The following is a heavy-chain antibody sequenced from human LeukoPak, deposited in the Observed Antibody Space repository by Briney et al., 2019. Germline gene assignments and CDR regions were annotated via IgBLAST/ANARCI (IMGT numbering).Heavy chain of an antibody. CDR3: ARRIRRYSGSYLDY. CDR2: INHSGST. D-gene: IGHD1-26*01. J-gene: IGHJ4*02. V-gene: IGHV4-34*01. CDR1: GGSFSGYY. Sequence: SETLSLTCAVYGGSFSGYYWSWIRQPPGKGLEWIGEINHSGSTNYNPSLKSRVTISVDTSKNQFSLKLSSVTAADTAVYYCARRIRRYSGSYLDYWGQGTLVTVSS.